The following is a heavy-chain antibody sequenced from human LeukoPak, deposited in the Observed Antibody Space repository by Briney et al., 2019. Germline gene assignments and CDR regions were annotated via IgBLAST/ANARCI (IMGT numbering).Heavy chain of an antibody. J-gene: IGHJ6*03. D-gene: IGHD4-17*01. V-gene: IGHV3-48*03. CDR1: GFSFSSYE. Sequence: GGSLRLSCAASGFSFSSYEMNWVRQAPGKGLEWVSYISSSGRTMYYADSMKGRFTISRDNAKNSLYLQMDSLRAEETAVYYCARRGDYDYYYYYMDVWGKGTTVTVSS. CDR3: ARRGDYDYYYYYMDV. CDR2: ISSSGRTM.